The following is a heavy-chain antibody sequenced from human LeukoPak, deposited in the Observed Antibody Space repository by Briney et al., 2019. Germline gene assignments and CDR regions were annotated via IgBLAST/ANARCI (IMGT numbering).Heavy chain of an antibody. V-gene: IGHV3-73*01. J-gene: IGHJ4*02. D-gene: IGHD4-17*01. CDR1: GFTFSGAA. CDR3: ARPYRDLGGHFVS. Sequence: GGTLRLSCAASGFTFSGAAVHWVRQASGKGLEWVGRRSKVNYYATEYTASVRGRLTISRDDSKNTAYLQMNSLKIEDTAVYYCARPYRDLGGHFVSWGQGTLVTVSS. CDR2: RSKVNYYAT.